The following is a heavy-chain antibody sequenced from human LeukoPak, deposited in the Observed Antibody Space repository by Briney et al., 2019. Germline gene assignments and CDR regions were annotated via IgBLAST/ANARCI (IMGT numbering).Heavy chain of an antibody. J-gene: IGHJ6*02. CDR2: INSGDLDS. CDR1: GFDFSGYA. V-gene: IGHV3-23*01. Sequence: GGSLRLSCAASGFDFSGYAMGWVRQAPGKGLEWVSSINSGDLDSRSAASVKGRFAISRYISKNTLYLQMNSLRAEDTAVYYCAKGDRGGTFFANGMDVWGQGTTVTVSS. D-gene: IGHD2-15*01. CDR3: AKGDRGGTFFANGMDV.